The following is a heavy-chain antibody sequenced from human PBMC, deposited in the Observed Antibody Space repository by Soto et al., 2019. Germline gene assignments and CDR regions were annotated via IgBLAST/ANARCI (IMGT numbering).Heavy chain of an antibody. Sequence: GESLKISCKGSGYSFPSYWIGWVRQVPRKGLEGMGIINPGDSDTRYSTSFQGQVTISPDKYISTASLQWSRLKASGTAMYYCARTLTWDSNAFDIWGQGTMVTVSS. J-gene: IGHJ3*02. CDR1: GYSFPSYW. V-gene: IGHV5-51*01. CDR3: ARTLTWDSNAFDI. D-gene: IGHD7-27*01. CDR2: INPGDSDT.